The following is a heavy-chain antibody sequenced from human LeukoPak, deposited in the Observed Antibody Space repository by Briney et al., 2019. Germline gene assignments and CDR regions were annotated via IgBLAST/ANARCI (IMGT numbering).Heavy chain of an antibody. CDR2: ISSSGGST. Sequence: GGSLRLSCAASGFTFSSYAMSWVRQGPGKGLEWVSTISSSGGSTYYADSVKGRFTISRDNSKNTLYLQMNSLRAEDTAVYYCAKATPATAAFESWGQGTLLTVSS. CDR1: GFTFSSYA. D-gene: IGHD6-13*01. V-gene: IGHV3-23*01. J-gene: IGHJ4*02. CDR3: AKATPATAAFES.